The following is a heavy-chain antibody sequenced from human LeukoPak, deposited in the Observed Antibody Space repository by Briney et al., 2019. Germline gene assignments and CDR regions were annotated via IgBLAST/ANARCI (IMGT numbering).Heavy chain of an antibody. CDR2: IIPIFGTA. CDR1: GYTFTSYY. Sequence: SVKVSCKASGYTFTSYYMHWVRQAPGQGLEWMGGIIPIFGTANYAQKFQGRVTITADESTSTAYMELSSLRSEDTAVYYCARDNLIYGSGSFTKFDYWGQGTLVTVSS. J-gene: IGHJ4*02. D-gene: IGHD3-10*01. V-gene: IGHV1-69*13. CDR3: ARDNLIYGSGSFTKFDY.